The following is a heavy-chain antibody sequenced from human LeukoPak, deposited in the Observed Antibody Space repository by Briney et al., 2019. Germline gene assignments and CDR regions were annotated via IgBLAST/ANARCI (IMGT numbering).Heavy chain of an antibody. Sequence: GASVKVSCKASGYTFTSSYINWVRQALGQRLEWMGWISAYNGRTNYAQKFQGRVTMTTESSTSTAYMDLTSLRSDDTAVYYCARGGTYYPCIDYWGQGTLVTVSS. CDR1: GYTFTSSY. J-gene: IGHJ4*02. CDR3: ARGGTYYPCIDY. D-gene: IGHD1-26*01. CDR2: ISAYNGRT. V-gene: IGHV1-18*01.